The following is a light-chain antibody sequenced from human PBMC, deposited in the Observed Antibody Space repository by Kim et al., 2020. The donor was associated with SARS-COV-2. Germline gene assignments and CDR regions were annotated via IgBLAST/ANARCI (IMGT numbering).Light chain of an antibody. V-gene: IGLV2-14*03. CDR1: SIDVCGYSY. Sequence: QAISISCTGTSIDVCGYSYFSSFQQHPGQAPKLMIYDVSRRPSGVSTRFSGSKSGNTASLTISGLQAEDEADYYCSSFTSSSTLVFGGGTQLTVL. J-gene: IGLJ3*02. CDR3: SSFTSSSTLV. CDR2: DVS.